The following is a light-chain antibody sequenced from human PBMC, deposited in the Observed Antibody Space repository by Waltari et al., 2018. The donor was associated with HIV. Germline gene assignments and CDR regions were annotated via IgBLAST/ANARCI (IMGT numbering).Light chain of an antibody. CDR1: RGDVHNYNY. J-gene: IGLJ3*02. CDR2: EVT. CDR3: SSYTSLTTLV. V-gene: IGLV2-14*01. Sequence: QSALTQPASLSGSPGQSITFSCTGSRGDVHNYNYVSWYQQHPGKAPKLILYEVTKRPSGVSSRFSGSKSGNTASLTISGLQPDDEAHYYCSSYTSLTTLVFGGGTKVTVL.